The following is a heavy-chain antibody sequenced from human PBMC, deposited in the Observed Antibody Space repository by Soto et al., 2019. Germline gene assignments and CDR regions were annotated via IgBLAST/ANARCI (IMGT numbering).Heavy chain of an antibody. CDR3: ARFAMVRGVSVYGMDV. Sequence: PGESLKISCKVSGYNFDTSWIGWVRQMPGKGLEWMGIIYPGDSDTRYSPSFQGQVTTSADKYISTAYLQWSSLKASDTAMYYCARFAMVRGVSVYGMDVWGQGTTVTVAS. D-gene: IGHD3-10*01. CDR1: GYNFDTSW. CDR2: IYPGDSDT. V-gene: IGHV5-51*01. J-gene: IGHJ6*02.